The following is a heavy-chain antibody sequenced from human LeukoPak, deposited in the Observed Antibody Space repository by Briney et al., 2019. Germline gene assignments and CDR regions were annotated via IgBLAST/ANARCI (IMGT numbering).Heavy chain of an antibody. Sequence: SVTVSCKASGGTFSSYTVSWGRQAPGPGLGWVGGIIHIFGKAKYAQKFQGRVTITADESATAVYMQLSSLRPEDTAVYYCAPLGYCAGGTCYGWGQGTLVTVSS. D-gene: IGHD2-8*02. J-gene: IGHJ4*02. V-gene: IGHV1-69*01. CDR1: GGTFSSYT. CDR3: APLGYCAGGTCYG. CDR2: IIHIFGKA.